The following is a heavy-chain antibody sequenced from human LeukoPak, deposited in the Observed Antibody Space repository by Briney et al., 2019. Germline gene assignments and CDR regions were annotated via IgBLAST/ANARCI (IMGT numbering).Heavy chain of an antibody. J-gene: IGHJ4*02. D-gene: IGHD5-18*01. CDR1: GGSVRGYY. CDR2: IYTTGST. V-gene: IGHV4-4*07. Sequence: SETLSLTCTVSGGSVRGYYWNWIRQPAGRGLEWIGRIYTTGSTNYNPSLKRRVTMSVDTSKNQFSLKLFSVTAADTAVYYCARDLGGYNYGYSFDCWGQGTLVTVSS. CDR3: ARDLGGYNYGYSFDC.